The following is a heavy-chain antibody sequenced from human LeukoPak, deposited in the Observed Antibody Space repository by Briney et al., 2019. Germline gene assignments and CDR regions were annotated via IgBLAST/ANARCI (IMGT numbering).Heavy chain of an antibody. Sequence: GRSLRLSCAASGFTFDDNAMHWVRQAPGKGLEWVSGSSWNSGSIGYADSVKGRFTISRDNAKNSLYLQMNSLRVEDTALYYCAKAPGLVGAFDIWGQGTTVTVSS. D-gene: IGHD2-8*02. V-gene: IGHV3-9*01. CDR1: GFTFDDNA. CDR2: SSWNSGSI. J-gene: IGHJ3*02. CDR3: AKAPGLVGAFDI.